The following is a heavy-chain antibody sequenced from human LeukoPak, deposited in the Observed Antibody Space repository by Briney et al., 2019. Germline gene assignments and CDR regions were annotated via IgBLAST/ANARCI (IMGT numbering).Heavy chain of an antibody. J-gene: IGHJ6*03. CDR2: IYYSGST. V-gene: IGHV4-59*01. Sequence: SETLSLTCTVSGGSISSYYWSWIRQPPGKGLEWIGYIYYSGSTNYNPSLKSRVTISVDTSKNQFSLKLSSVTAADTAVYYCARATVGFGEFHMDVWGKGTTVTISS. CDR1: GGSISSYY. CDR3: ARATVGFGEFHMDV. D-gene: IGHD3-10*01.